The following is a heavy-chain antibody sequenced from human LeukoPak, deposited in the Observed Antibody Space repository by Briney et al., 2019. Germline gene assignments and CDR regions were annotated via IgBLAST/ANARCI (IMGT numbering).Heavy chain of an antibody. Sequence: PGGSLRLSCAASGFTFSPYAMHWVRQAPGKGLEWVANIKQDGSEKYYVDSVKGRFTISRDNAKNSLYLQMNSLRAEDTAVYYCARQSSGYSFFDYWGQGTLVTVSS. CDR3: ARQSSGYSFFDY. CDR1: GFTFSPYA. CDR2: IKQDGSEK. V-gene: IGHV3-7*01. J-gene: IGHJ4*02. D-gene: IGHD3-22*01.